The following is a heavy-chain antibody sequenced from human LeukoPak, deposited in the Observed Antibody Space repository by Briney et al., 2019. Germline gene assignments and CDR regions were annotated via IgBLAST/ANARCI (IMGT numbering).Heavy chain of an antibody. CDR2: IYYSGST. Sequence: SETLSLTCTVSGGSISSYYWSWIRQPPGKGLEWIGYIYYSGSTNYNPSLESRVTISVDTSKNQFSLKLSSGTAADTAVYYCARADAYCGGDCYSTWAQGTLVTVSS. CDR3: ARADAYCGGDCYST. V-gene: IGHV4-59*01. D-gene: IGHD2-21*02. CDR1: GGSISSYY. J-gene: IGHJ5*02.